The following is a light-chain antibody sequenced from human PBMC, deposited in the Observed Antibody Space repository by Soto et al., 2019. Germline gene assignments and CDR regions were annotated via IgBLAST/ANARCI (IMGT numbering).Light chain of an antibody. V-gene: IGKV3D-20*01. Sequence: IVLTQSPATLSLSPGERATLFCVASQSVSSSYLAWYQQKPGLAPRLLIYDASSRSTGIPDRFSGSGSGTDFNLTISRLEPEDFAVYYCQQYGTSPYTFVQGTKLEIK. CDR2: DAS. J-gene: IGKJ2*01. CDR1: QSVSSSY. CDR3: QQYGTSPYT.